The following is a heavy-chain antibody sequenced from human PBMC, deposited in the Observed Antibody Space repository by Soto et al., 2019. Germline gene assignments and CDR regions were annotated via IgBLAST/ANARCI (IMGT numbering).Heavy chain of an antibody. CDR2: MNPNSGNT. V-gene: IGHV1-8*01. D-gene: IGHD7-27*01. J-gene: IGHJ3*01. CDR1: GYTFTSYD. CDR3: ARLADTNWADAFDF. Sequence: ASVKVSCKASGYTFTSYDINWVRQATGQGLEWMGWMNPNSGNTGYAQKFQGRVTMTRNTSISTAYMELSSLRSEDTAVYYCARLADTNWADAFDFWGQGTMVTVSS.